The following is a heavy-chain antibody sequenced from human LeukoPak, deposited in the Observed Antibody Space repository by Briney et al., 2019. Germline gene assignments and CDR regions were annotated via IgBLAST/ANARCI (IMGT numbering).Heavy chain of an antibody. D-gene: IGHD6-19*01. J-gene: IGHJ5*02. CDR1: GFTFSSYA. CDR2: ISGCGGST. V-gene: IGHV3-23*01. CDR3: AKDSVAGLNWFDP. Sequence: GESLRLSCAASGFTFSSYAMSWVRQAPGKGLEWVSAISGCGGSTYYADSVKGRFTISRDNSKNTLYLQMNSLRAEDTAVYYCAKDSVAGLNWFDPWGQGTLVTVSS.